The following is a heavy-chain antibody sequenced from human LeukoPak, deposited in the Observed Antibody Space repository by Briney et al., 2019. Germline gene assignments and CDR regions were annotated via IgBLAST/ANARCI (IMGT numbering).Heavy chain of an antibody. CDR2: IYPDCSDT. Sequence: GESLLISCKCSGYCFSTYWIGWVRQMPGEVVEWMGLIYPDCSDTRYSPSFHGQVTISAEKSISAAYLQWSSLKASDTAMYYCVRQGSDSSGYYTNSDDWGQGTLVTVSS. CDR3: VRQGSDSSGYYTNSDD. J-gene: IGHJ4*02. D-gene: IGHD3-22*01. CDR1: GYCFSTYW. V-gene: IGHV5-51*01.